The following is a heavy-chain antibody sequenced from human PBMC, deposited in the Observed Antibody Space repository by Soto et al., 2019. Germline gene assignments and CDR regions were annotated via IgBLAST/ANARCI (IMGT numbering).Heavy chain of an antibody. D-gene: IGHD2-8*01. Sequence: GGSLRLSCAASGFTFSNYGMNWVRQAPGKGLEWVAHISSYTNTIYYADSVKGRFTISRDNAEDSLYLQMDSLTDEDTAVYYCAKHKKVCPLTNAYFEYWGLGALVTVSS. V-gene: IGHV3-48*02. CDR3: AKHKKVCPLTNAYFEY. CDR1: GFTFSNYG. J-gene: IGHJ4*02. CDR2: ISSYTNTI.